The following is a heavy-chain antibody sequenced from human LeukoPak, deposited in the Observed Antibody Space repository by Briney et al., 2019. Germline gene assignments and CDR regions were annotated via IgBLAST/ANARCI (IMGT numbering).Heavy chain of an antibody. J-gene: IGHJ4*02. CDR1: GFTFSSYS. V-gene: IGHV3-21*04. CDR3: AKEGWSPWQQLPY. D-gene: IGHD6-13*01. CDR2: ISSSSSYI. Sequence: GGSLRLFCAASGFTFSSYSMNWVRQAPGKGLEWVSSISSSSSYIYYADSVKGRFTISRDNSKNTLYLQMNSLRAEDTAVYYCAKEGWSPWQQLPYWGQGTLVTVSS.